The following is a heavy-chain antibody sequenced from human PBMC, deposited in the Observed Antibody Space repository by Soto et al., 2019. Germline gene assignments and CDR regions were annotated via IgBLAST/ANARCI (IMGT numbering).Heavy chain of an antibody. CDR3: ARDRRYYGSVSYVWYY. CDR1: GVTFSSYA. D-gene: IGHD3-10*01. Sequence: QVQLVQSGAEVKKPWSSVKVSCKASGVTFSSYAISWVRQAPGQGLEWMGGIIPIFGTANYAQKLQGRVTITADESTSTVYMELSSLRSEDTAVYYCARDRRYYGSVSYVWYYWGQGTMVTVSS. V-gene: IGHV1-69*01. J-gene: IGHJ4*02. CDR2: IIPIFGTA.